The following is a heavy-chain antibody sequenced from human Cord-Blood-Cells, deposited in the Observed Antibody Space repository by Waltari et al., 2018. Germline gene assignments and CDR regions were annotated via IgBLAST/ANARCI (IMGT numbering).Heavy chain of an antibody. CDR1: VFTVSSNY. CDR3: ASSFEY. V-gene: IGHV3-53*02. CDR2: IYSGGST. Sequence: EVQLVETGGGLLQPGGSLRPACAASVFTVSSNYISWVRQAPGKGLEWVSVIYSGGSTYYADSVKGRFTISRDNSKNTLYLQMNSLRAEDTAVYYCASSFEYWGQGTLVTVSS. J-gene: IGHJ4*02.